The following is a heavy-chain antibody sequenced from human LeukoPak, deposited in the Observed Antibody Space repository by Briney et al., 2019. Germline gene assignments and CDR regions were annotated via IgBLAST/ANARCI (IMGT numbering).Heavy chain of an antibody. CDR3: ATNESPHITMVRGVIGHYYYGMDV. V-gene: IGHV1-24*01. J-gene: IGHJ6*02. Sequence: ASVKVSCKVSGYTLTELSMHWVRQAPGKGLEWMGGFDPEDGETIYAQKFQGRATMTEDTSTDTAYTELSSLRSEDTAVYYCATNESPHITMVRGVIGHYYYGMDVWGQGTTVTVSS. CDR1: GYTLTELS. CDR2: FDPEDGET. D-gene: IGHD3-10*01.